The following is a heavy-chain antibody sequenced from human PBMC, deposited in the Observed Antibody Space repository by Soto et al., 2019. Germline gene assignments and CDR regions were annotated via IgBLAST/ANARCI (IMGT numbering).Heavy chain of an antibody. Sequence: PSETLCLTCTVPGGSITSSSYYWGWIRQPPGKGLEWIGSIYYSGSTYYNPSLKSRVTMSVDTSKNQFSLKLTSVTAADTAVYYCARHGEGLAFVAWGQGTLVTVSS. V-gene: IGHV4-39*01. CDR1: GGSITSSSYY. CDR2: IYYSGST. CDR3: ARHGEGLAFVA. D-gene: IGHD3-3*02. J-gene: IGHJ5*02.